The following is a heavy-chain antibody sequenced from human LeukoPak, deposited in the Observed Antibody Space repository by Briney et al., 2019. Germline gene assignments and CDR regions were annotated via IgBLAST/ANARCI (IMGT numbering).Heavy chain of an antibody. J-gene: IGHJ4*02. Sequence: GGSLRLSCAASGFTFSSYSMNWVRRAPGKGPEWVSYISKSSDRIYHADSVKGRFTISRDNAKNSLYLQMDSLRAKDTAVYYCARDLLNDEGSSYFFDQWGQGTLVTVSS. V-gene: IGHV3-48*04. CDR3: ARDLLNDEGSSYFFDQ. CDR2: ISKSSDRI. D-gene: IGHD2-2*01. CDR1: GFTFSSYS.